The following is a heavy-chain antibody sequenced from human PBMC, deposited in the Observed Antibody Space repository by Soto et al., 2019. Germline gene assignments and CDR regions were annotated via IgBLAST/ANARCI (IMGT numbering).Heavy chain of an antibody. J-gene: IGHJ6*02. CDR1: GYTFTSYG. Sequence: QVQLVQSGAEVKKPGASVKVSCKASGYTFTSYGISWVRQAPGQGLEWMGWISAYNGNTNYAQKLQGRVTMTTDTSTSTAYMELRSLRSDDTAVYYCARDCSGGSCYAVDYYYYGMAVWGQGTTVTVSS. D-gene: IGHD2-15*01. CDR3: ARDCSGGSCYAVDYYYYGMAV. CDR2: ISAYNGNT. V-gene: IGHV1-18*01.